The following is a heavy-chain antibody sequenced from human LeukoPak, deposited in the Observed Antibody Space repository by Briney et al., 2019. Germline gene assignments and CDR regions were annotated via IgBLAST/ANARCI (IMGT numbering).Heavy chain of an antibody. J-gene: IGHJ4*02. CDR1: GGSISSSSYY. V-gene: IGHV4-39*01. CDR2: IYYSGST. Sequence: SETLSLTCTVSGGSISSSSYYWGWIRQPPGKGLEWIGSIYYSGSTYYNPSLKSRVTISVDTSKNQFSLKLSSVTAADTAVYYCARHRNDFWSGYYSGNFDYWGQGTLVTVSS. CDR3: ARHRNDFWSGYYSGNFDY. D-gene: IGHD3-3*01.